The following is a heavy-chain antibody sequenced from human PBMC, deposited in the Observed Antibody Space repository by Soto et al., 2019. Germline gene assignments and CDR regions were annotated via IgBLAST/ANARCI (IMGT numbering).Heavy chain of an antibody. J-gene: IGHJ5*02. CDR3: ARDPHEFWTSYWFDP. CDR2: ISAYDGKT. D-gene: IGHD3-3*01. CDR1: GYTFNTYG. Sequence: ASVKVSCKTSGYTFNTYGINWVRQAPGQGLELMGWISAYDGKTTYAEKFQGRVTLTTDTSTSTAYMELRSLRSDDPAIYYCARDPHEFWTSYWFDPWGQGTPVTAPQ. V-gene: IGHV1-18*01.